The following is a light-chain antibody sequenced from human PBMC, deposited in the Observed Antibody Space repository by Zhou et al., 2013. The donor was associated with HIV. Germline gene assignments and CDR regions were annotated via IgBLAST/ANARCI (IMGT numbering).Light chain of an antibody. CDR3: QQCDAYPRT. V-gene: IGKV1-8*01. Sequence: AIRMTQSPSSLSASTGDRVTITCRASQGISSYLAWYQQKPGKAPKLLIYAASTLQSGVPSRFSGSGSGTYFTLTITCLQSEDFATYYCQQCDAYPRTFGQGTRV. CDR2: AAS. CDR1: QGISSY. J-gene: IGKJ1*01.